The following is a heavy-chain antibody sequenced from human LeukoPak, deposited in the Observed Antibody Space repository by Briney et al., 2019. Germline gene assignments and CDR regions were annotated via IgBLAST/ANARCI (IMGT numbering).Heavy chain of an antibody. CDR1: GGSISSYY. V-gene: IGHV4-39*01. D-gene: IGHD6-19*01. J-gene: IGHJ4*02. CDR2: IYYSGST. Sequence: SETLSLTCTVSGGSISSYYWGWIRQPPERGLEWIGSIYYSGSTYYNPSLKSRVTMSVDTSKNQFSLNLSSVTAADTAVYYCARINHMSSTGIPVRGPDYWGQGTLVTVSS. CDR3: ARINHMSSTGIPVRGPDY.